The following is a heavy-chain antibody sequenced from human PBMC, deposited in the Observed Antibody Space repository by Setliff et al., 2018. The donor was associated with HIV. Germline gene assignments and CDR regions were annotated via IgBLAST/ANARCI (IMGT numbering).Heavy chain of an antibody. CDR3: ARSSRGSLRDLDY. CDR2: ISDSGSI. D-gene: IGHD2-21*02. V-gene: IGHV4-39*01. CDR1: GGSFSNSYYF. Sequence: SETLSLTCNVSGGSFSNSYYFWGWIRQPPGKWLEWIGSISDSGSIFYKPSRKSRVTVSVDTSKNQYPLKVNSVTAADTAIHFCARSSRGSLRDLDYWGPGTLVTVS. J-gene: IGHJ4*02.